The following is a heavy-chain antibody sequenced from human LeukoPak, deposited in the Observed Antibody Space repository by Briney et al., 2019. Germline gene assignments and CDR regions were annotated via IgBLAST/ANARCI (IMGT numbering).Heavy chain of an antibody. CDR2: INPNSGGT. D-gene: IGHD3-22*01. CDR1: GYTFTGYY. Sequence: ASVKVSCKASGYTFTGYYMHWVRQAPGQGLEWMGWINPNSGGTNYAQKLQGRVTMTTDTSTSTAYMELRSLRSDDTAVYYCARVPMIVVVDYYYYYGMDVWGQGTTVTVSS. J-gene: IGHJ6*02. CDR3: ARVPMIVVVDYYYYYGMDV. V-gene: IGHV1-2*02.